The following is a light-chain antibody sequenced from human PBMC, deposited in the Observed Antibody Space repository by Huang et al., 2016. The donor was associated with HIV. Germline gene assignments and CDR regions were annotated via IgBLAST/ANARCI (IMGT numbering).Light chain of an antibody. V-gene: IGKV3-15*01. J-gene: IGKJ4*01. CDR3: QQYNDWPLT. CDR2: GAS. Sequence: EVVMTQSPATLSVSPGERATLSCRASQSVGSDLAWYQQKPGQAPRRLISGASTRATGIPVRFSGSGSGTEFTLTVNNLQSEDFAVYYCQQYNDWPLTFGGGTKVEIK. CDR1: QSVGSD.